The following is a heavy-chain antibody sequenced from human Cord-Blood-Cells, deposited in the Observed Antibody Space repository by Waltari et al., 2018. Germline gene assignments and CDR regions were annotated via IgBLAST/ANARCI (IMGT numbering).Heavy chain of an antibody. D-gene: IGHD6-6*01. CDR3: ARHLSGIAAPRDK. V-gene: IGHV5-51*01. CDR1: GYSFTSYW. J-gene: IGHJ1*01. CDR2: IYPGNSDT. Sequence: EAQLVQSGAEVKKPGESLTFFCKGSGYSFTSYWIGWVRQMPGKGQEWMGIIYPGNSDTRYSPSFRVQVPTSADKSFIPAYLQWNSLKASDSAMYYCARHLSGIAAPRDKWGQGTLVTVSS.